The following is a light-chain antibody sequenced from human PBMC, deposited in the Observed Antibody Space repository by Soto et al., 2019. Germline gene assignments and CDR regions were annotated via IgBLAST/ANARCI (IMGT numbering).Light chain of an antibody. Sequence: EIVLTQSPANLSVSPGERATLSCRASQSVRSSFLAWYQQKPGQAPRLLIYGASSRATGIPARFSGSGSGTEFTLTISSLQSEDFAVYYCQQDNNWPTITFGQGTRLENK. V-gene: IGKV3-15*01. CDR2: GAS. J-gene: IGKJ5*01. CDR3: QQDNNWPTIT. CDR1: QSVRSSF.